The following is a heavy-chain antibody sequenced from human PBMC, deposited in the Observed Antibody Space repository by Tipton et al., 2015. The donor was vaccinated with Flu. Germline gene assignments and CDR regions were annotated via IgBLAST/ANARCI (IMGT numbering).Heavy chain of an antibody. V-gene: IGHV4-59*01. Sequence: LRLSCTVSGGSISSYYWSWIRQPPGKGLEWIGYIYYSGSTSYNPSLKSRVTISVDTSKNQFSLKLSSVTAADTAVYYCARVGGSSYYYYGMDVWGQGTTVTVSS. CDR3: ARVGGSSYYYYGMDV. CDR1: GGSISSYY. D-gene: IGHD1-26*01. J-gene: IGHJ6*02. CDR2: IYYSGST.